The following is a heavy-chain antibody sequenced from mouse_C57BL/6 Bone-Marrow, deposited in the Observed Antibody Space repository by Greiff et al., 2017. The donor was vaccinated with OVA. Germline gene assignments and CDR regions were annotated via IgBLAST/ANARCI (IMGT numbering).Heavy chain of an antibody. CDR1: GYTFTSYW. V-gene: IGHV1-69*01. Sequence: QVQLQQPGAELVMPGASVKLSCKASGYTFTSYWMHWVKQRPGQGLEWIGEIDPSASYTNYNQKFKGKSTLTVDKSSSTAYMQLISLTTEDSAVYDCLLLRPHCDYWGQGTTLTVSS. CDR2: IDPSASYT. CDR3: LLLRPHCDY. D-gene: IGHD1-1*01. J-gene: IGHJ2*01.